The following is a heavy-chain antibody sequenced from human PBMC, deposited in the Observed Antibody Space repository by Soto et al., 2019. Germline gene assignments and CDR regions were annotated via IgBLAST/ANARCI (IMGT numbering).Heavy chain of an antibody. Sequence: ASVKVSCKASGYTFTSYGIRWVRQAPGKGLEWMGGFDPEDGETIYAQKFQGRVTMTEDTSTDTAYMELSSLRSEDTAVYYCATPSSGLSYYYGMDVWGQGTTVTVSS. CDR3: ATPSSGLSYYYGMDV. CDR1: GYTFTSYG. J-gene: IGHJ6*02. V-gene: IGHV1-24*01. D-gene: IGHD6-19*01. CDR2: FDPEDGET.